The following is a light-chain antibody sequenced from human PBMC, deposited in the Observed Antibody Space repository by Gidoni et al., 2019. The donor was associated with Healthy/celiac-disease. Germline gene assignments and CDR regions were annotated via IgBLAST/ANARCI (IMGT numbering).Light chain of an antibody. CDR3: MQALQTPPST. CDR1: QSILHSNGYNY. CDR2: LGA. V-gene: IGKV2-28*01. J-gene: IGKJ5*01. Sequence: DILMPPSPLSLPVTPGDPASISCRSSQSILHSNGYNYLDVYLQKTGQSPQILIYLGANRASGVAERWSGSGAGTDFTLKISRVEDEDVGVYYCMQALQTPPSTFXQXTRLEIK.